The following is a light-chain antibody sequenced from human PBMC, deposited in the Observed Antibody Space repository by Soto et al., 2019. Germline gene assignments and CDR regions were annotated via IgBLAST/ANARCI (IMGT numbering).Light chain of an antibody. V-gene: IGKV3-11*01. CDR3: QQYYSSLFT. Sequence: EIVLTQSPATLSLSPGERATLSCRASQSVSSYLAWYQQKPGQAPRLLIYDASNRATGIPARFSGSGSGTDFTLTISSLEPEDFAAYYCQQYYSSLFTFGQGTKLEI. CDR1: QSVSSY. CDR2: DAS. J-gene: IGKJ2*01.